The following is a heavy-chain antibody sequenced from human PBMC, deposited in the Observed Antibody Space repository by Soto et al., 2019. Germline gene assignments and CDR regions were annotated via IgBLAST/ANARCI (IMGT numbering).Heavy chain of an antibody. Sequence: GGSLRLSCAASGFTFSSYAMSWVRQAPGKGLEWVSAISGSGGSTYYADSVKGRFTISRDNSKNTLYLQMNSLRAEDTAAYYREKRGGWELLGPDYWGQGTLVTVSS. CDR1: GFTFSSYA. D-gene: IGHD1-26*01. J-gene: IGHJ4*02. CDR3: EKRGGWELLGPDY. V-gene: IGHV3-23*01. CDR2: ISGSGGST.